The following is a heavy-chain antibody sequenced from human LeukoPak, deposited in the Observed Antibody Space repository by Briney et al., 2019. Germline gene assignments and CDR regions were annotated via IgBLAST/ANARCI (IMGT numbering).Heavy chain of an antibody. J-gene: IGHJ4*02. CDR2: INNDGSST. CDR1: GFTFSTYW. D-gene: IGHD2-15*01. CDR3: ATEYCSGGSCWFDY. Sequence: PGGSLRLSCVASGFTFSTYWMHWVRHAPGKGLVWVSRINNDGSSTRYADSVKGRFTISRDNAKNTLYLQMDSLRAEDTAVYYCATEYCSGGSCWFDYWGQGTMVTVSS. V-gene: IGHV3-74*01.